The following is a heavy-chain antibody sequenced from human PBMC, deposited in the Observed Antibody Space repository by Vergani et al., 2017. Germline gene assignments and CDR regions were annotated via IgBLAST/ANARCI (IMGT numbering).Heavy chain of an antibody. CDR3: AKSGGYCSSTSCYTSYYFDY. V-gene: IGHV3-9*01. Sequence: EVQLLESGGDLVQPGGSLRLSCAASGFTFNHYAMNWVRQAPGKGLEWVSGISWNSGSIGYADSVKGRFTISRDNAKNSLYLQMNSLRAEDTALYYCAKSGGYCSSTSCYTSYYFDYWGQGTLVTVSS. CDR1: GFTFNHYA. J-gene: IGHJ4*02. CDR2: ISWNSGSI. D-gene: IGHD2-2*02.